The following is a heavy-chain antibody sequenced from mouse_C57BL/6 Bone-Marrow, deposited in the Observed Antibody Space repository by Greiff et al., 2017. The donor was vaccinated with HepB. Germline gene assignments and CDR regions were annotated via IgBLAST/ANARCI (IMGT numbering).Heavy chain of an antibody. D-gene: IGHD1-1*01. Sequence: VQLQQSGAELVRPGASVKLSCKASGYTFTSYGISWVKQRTGQGLEWIGEIYPSSGNTYYNEKFKGKATLTADKSSSTTYMELRSLTSEDSAVYFWARGGAVVPYWYFDVWGTGTTVTVSS. CDR2: IYPSSGNT. V-gene: IGHV1-81*01. CDR1: GYTFTSYG. J-gene: IGHJ1*03. CDR3: ARGGAVVPYWYFDV.